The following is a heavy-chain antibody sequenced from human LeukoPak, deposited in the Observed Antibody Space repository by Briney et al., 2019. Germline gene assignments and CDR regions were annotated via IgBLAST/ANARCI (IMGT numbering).Heavy chain of an antibody. Sequence: SVKVSCKASGYTFTSYGISWVRQAPGQGLEWMGGIIPIFGTANYAQKFQGRVTITADESTSTAYMELSSLRSEDTAVYYCARSHVQVTADAFDIWGQGTMVTVSS. CDR2: IIPIFGTA. CDR1: GYTFTSYG. CDR3: ARSHVQVTADAFDI. V-gene: IGHV1-69*13. J-gene: IGHJ3*02. D-gene: IGHD2-21*02.